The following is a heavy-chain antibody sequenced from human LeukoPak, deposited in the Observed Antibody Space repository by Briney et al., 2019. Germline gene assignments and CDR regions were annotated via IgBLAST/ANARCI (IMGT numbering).Heavy chain of an antibody. CDR1: GFTFSSYS. J-gene: IGHJ4*02. Sequence: GGSLRLSCAASGFTFSSYSMNWVRQAPGKGLEWVSSISSSSSYIYYADSVKGRFTISRDNARDSLYLQMNSLRAEDTAVYFCARIGALADNDYWGQGTLVTVSS. V-gene: IGHV3-21*01. CDR2: ISSSSSYI. D-gene: IGHD2-2*01. CDR3: ARIGALADNDY.